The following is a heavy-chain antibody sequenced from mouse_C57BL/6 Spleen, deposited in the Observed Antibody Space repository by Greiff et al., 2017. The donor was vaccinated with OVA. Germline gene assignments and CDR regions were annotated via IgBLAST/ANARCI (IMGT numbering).Heavy chain of an antibody. J-gene: IGHJ3*01. CDR2: INPNNGGT. CDR3: AKDYGSSYGWFAY. V-gene: IGHV1-26*01. CDR1: GYTFTDYY. Sequence: VQLQQSGPELVKPGASVKISCKASGYTFTDYYMNWVKQSHGKSLEWIGDINPNNGGTSYNQKFKGKATLTVDKSSSTAYMELRSLTSEDSAVYYCAKDYGSSYGWFAYWGQGTLVTVSA. D-gene: IGHD1-1*01.